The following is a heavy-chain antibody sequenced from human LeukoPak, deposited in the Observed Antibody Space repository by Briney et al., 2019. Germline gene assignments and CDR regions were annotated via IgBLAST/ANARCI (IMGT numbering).Heavy chain of an antibody. Sequence: GGSLRLSCAASGFTFSSYAMRWVRQAPGKGLEWVSSISGSGDSTYYADSVKGRFTISRDNSKSTLYLQMNSLRAEDTAVYHCARATVIAARLRYFDYWGQGTLVTVSP. D-gene: IGHD6-6*01. V-gene: IGHV3-23*01. J-gene: IGHJ4*02. CDR1: GFTFSSYA. CDR3: ARATVIAARLRYFDY. CDR2: ISGSGDST.